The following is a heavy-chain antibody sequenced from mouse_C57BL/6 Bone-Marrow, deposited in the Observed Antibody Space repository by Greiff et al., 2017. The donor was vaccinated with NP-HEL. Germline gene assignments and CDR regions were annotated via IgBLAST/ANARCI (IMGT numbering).Heavy chain of an antibody. CDR1: GFTFSSYG. CDR3: ARLRIAY. J-gene: IGHJ3*01. V-gene: IGHV5-6*01. CDR2: ISSGGSYT. Sequence: EVKLMESGGDLVKPGGSLKLSCAASGFTFSSYGMSWVRQTPDKRLEWVATISSGGSYTYYPDSVKGRFTISRDNAKNTLYLQMSSLKSEDTAMYYCARLRIAYWGQGTLVTVSA.